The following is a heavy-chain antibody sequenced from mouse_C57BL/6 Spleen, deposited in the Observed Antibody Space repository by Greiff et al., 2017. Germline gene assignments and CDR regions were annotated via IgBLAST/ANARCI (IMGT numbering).Heavy chain of an antibody. V-gene: IGHV5-16*01. CDR1: GFTFSDYY. D-gene: IGHD1-2*01. CDR2: INYDGRST. Sequence: EVQLQESEGGLVQPGSSMKLSCTASGFTFSDYYMAWVRQVPEKGLEWVANINYDGRSTYYLDSLKSRFIISRDNAKNILYLQMRSLKSEDTSTYYCARDHYDYDAMDYWGQGTSVTVSS. CDR3: ARDHYDYDAMDY. J-gene: IGHJ4*01.